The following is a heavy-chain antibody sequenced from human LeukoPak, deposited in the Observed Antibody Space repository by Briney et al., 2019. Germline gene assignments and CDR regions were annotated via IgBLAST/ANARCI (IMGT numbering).Heavy chain of an antibody. D-gene: IGHD2-2*01. CDR3: ARGPCSTSCHRSWYFDY. CDR2: INHSGST. J-gene: IGHJ4*02. CDR1: GGSFSGYY. V-gene: IGHV4-34*01. Sequence: SETLSLTCAVYGGSFSGYYWTWIRQPPGKGLEWIGEINHSGSTTYKPSLKSRVTISVDTSKNHFSLRLTSVTAADTAVYYCARGPCSTSCHRSWYFDYWGQGTLVTVSS.